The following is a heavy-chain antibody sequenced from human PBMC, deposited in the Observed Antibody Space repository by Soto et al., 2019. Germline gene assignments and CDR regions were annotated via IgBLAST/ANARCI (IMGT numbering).Heavy chain of an antibody. Sequence: GGSLRLSYAASGFTFSSYSMNWVRQAPGKGLEWVSSISSSSSYIYYADSVKGRFTISRDNAKNSPYLQMNSLRAEDTAVYYCARDGAGVYQLPSINDAFDIWGQGRMVTVSS. V-gene: IGHV3-21*01. CDR3: ARDGAGVYQLPSINDAFDI. CDR2: ISSSSSYI. J-gene: IGHJ3*02. D-gene: IGHD2-2*01. CDR1: GFTFSSYS.